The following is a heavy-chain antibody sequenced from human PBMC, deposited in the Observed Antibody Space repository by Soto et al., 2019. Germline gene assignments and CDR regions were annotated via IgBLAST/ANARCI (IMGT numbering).Heavy chain of an antibody. CDR1: GGSISSGGYY. J-gene: IGHJ4*02. CDR2: IYYSGST. D-gene: IGHD3-16*01. Sequence: QVQLQESGPGLVKPSQTLSLTCTVSGGSISSGGYYWSWIRQHPGKGLEWIGYIYYSGSTYYNPSLTSRVTISVDTAKNQFSLKLSSVTAADTAVYYCASAGAYGTSRTHPSDSWGQGTLVTVSS. V-gene: IGHV4-31*03. CDR3: ASAGAYGTSRTHPSDS.